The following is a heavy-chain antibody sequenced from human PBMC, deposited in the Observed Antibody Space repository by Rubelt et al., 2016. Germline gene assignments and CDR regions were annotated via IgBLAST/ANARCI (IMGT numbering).Heavy chain of an antibody. D-gene: IGHD4/OR15-4a*01. CDR1: GGSFSGYY. Sequence: QVQLQQWGAGLLKPSETLSLTCAVYGGSFSGYYWSWIRQPPGKGLEWIGEINHSGSTNYNPSLKSRVTISVDTSKNQFSLKLSSVTAADTAVYYCARQGDHTNYHYLDYWGQGTLVTVSS. CDR3: ARQGDHTNYHYLDY. CDR2: INHSGST. V-gene: IGHV4-34*01. J-gene: IGHJ4*02.